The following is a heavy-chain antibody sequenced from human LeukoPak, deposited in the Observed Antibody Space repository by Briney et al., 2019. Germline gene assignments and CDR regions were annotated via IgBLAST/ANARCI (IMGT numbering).Heavy chain of an antibody. J-gene: IGHJ5*02. CDR1: GFTFSSYS. Sequence: PGGSLRLSCAASGFTFSSYSMNWVRQAPGKGLEWVSSISSSSSYIYYADSVKGRFTISRDNAKNSLYLQMNSLRAEDTAVYYCARDPLDSSGLMNWFDPWGQGTLVTVSS. CDR2: ISSSSSYI. CDR3: ARDPLDSSGLMNWFDP. D-gene: IGHD3-22*01. V-gene: IGHV3-21*01.